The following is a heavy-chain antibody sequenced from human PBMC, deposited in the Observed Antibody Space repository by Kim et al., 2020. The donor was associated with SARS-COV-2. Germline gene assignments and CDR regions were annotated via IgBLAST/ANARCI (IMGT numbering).Heavy chain of an antibody. D-gene: IGHD3-9*01. V-gene: IGHV3-30*03. CDR2: ITNNGTSK. CDR1: GFTFSGYG. CDR3: SRDHGGSFTGYCPHY. J-gene: IGHJ6*01. Sequence: GGSLRLSCAASGFTFSGYGMHWVRQAPGKGLEWVAIITNNGTSKYYAYSVTGRFTLSSDNSNNKMYLQMHSLRLEDAAVYYCSRDHGGSFTGYCPHY.